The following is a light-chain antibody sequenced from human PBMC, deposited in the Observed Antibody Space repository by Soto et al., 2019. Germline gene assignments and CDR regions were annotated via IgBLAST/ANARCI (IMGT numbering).Light chain of an antibody. CDR3: TSFSTWSTLEVI. CDR1: SSDVGGYNY. Sequence: QSALTQPASVSGSPGKSITIPCTGTSSDVGGYNYVSWYQQHPGKAPKLMIYEVTNRPSGVSDRFSGSKSGNTASLTISGLQPEDEADYYCTSFSTWSTLEVIFGGGTKVTVL. CDR2: EVT. J-gene: IGLJ2*01. V-gene: IGLV2-14*01.